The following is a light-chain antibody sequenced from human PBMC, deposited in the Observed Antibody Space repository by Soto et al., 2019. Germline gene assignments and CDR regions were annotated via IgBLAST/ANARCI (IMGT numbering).Light chain of an antibody. CDR2: GAS. Sequence: EIVMTQSPATLSVSPGERATLSCRASQSVSINLAWYQQKPGQGPRLLIYGASSRATGIPDRFSGSGSGTDFTLSISRLEPEDFVVYYCQQYGSSPRTFGQGTKV. CDR3: QQYGSSPRT. V-gene: IGKV3-20*01. J-gene: IGKJ1*01. CDR1: QSVSIN.